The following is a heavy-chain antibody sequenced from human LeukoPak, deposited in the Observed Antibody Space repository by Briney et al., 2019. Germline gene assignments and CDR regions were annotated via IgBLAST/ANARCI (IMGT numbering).Heavy chain of an antibody. CDR3: AKGRNDDYDIDAFDI. Sequence: SETLSLTCTVSGGSISSSSYYWGWIRQPPGKGLEWIGSVYYSGSTYYNPSLKSRVTISVDTSKNQFSLKLSSVTAADTAVYYCAKGRNDDYDIDAFDIWGQGTLVTVSS. CDR2: VYYSGST. J-gene: IGHJ3*02. CDR1: GGSISSSSYY. D-gene: IGHD3-9*01. V-gene: IGHV4-39*07.